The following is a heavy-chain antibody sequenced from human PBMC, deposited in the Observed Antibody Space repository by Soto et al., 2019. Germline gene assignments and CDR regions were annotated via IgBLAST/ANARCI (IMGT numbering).Heavy chain of an antibody. J-gene: IGHJ4*02. CDR3: VRDQDRYDPNHPYYFDY. V-gene: IGHV3-48*02. D-gene: IGHD3-22*01. Sequence: EVQLVESGGGLVQPGWSLRLSCAASGFTFSSHSMNWVRQAPGKGLEWVSYIRVSGSRMYFADSVRGRFSISRDNAKNSLYVQMSGLRDEYTAVYYCVRDQDRYDPNHPYYFDYWGEGTLVTVSA. CDR1: GFTFSSHS. CDR2: IRVSGSRM.